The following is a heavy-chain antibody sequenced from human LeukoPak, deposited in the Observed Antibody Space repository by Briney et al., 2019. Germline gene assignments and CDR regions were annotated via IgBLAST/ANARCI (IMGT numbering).Heavy chain of an antibody. V-gene: IGHV3-21*01. D-gene: IGHD2-2*01. CDR2: ISSRSTYI. CDR1: GXTFSSYS. Sequence: GGSLRLSCAASGXTFSSYSMNWVRQAPGKGLEWVSSISSRSTYIYYADSVKGRFTISRDNAKNSLYLQMNTLRAEDTAVYYCARDTLGYCSSISCFRWFDPWGQGTLVTVSS. CDR3: ARDTLGYCSSISCFRWFDP. J-gene: IGHJ5*02.